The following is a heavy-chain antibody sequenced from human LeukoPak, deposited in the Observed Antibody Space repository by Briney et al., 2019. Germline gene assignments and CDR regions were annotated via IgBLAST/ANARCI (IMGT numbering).Heavy chain of an antibody. CDR1: GGSISSSSYY. V-gene: IGHV4-39*01. Sequence: SETLSLTCTVSGGSISSSSYYWGWVRQPPGKGLEWIGSIYYSGSTYYNPSLKSRVTISVDTSKNQFSLKLSSVTAADTAVYYCTRHYPYYHFYTDVWGKGTTVTISS. CDR2: IYYSGST. J-gene: IGHJ6*03. CDR3: TRHYPYYHFYTDV.